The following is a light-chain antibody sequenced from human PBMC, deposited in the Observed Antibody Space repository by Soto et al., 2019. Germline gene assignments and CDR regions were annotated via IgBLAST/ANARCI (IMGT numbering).Light chain of an antibody. CDR3: TSFTTISTWV. CDR2: EVS. V-gene: IGLV2-14*01. J-gene: IGLJ3*02. Sequence: QSVLTQPRSVSGSPGQSVTISCTGTSSDVGGYNYVSWFQQHPGKAPKLKIYEVSNRPSGVSNRFSGSKSGNTASLTISELQAEDEADYYCTSFTTISTWVFGGGTKLTVL. CDR1: SSDVGGYNY.